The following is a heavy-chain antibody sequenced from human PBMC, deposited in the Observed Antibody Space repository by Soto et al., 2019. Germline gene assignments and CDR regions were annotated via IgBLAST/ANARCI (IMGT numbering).Heavy chain of an antibody. J-gene: IGHJ4*02. CDR2: IRSKANSYAT. Sequence: EVQLVESGGGLVQPGGSLKLSCAASGFTFSGSAMHWVRQASGKGLEWVGRIRSKANSYATAYAASVKGRFTISRDDSKNTAYLQMNSLKTEDTAVYYCTRLLAVAHYWGQGTLVTVSS. CDR3: TRLLAVAHY. D-gene: IGHD6-19*01. CDR1: GFTFSGSA. V-gene: IGHV3-73*02.